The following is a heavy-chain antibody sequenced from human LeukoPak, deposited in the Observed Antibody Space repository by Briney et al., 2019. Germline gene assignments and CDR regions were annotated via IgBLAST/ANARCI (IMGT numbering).Heavy chain of an antibody. CDR1: GYTFTGYY. CDR3: ARGGDIVVVPAALEV. D-gene: IGHD2-2*01. CDR2: MNPNRDGT. J-gene: IGHJ6*02. V-gene: IGHV1-2*02. Sequence: ASVKLSCNASGYTFTGYYRHWVRHSPGQALERMGWMNPNRDGTNYAQKFHGRVTMTRDTSISTAYMELSRLRSDDTAVYYCARGGDIVVVPAALEVWGQGTTVTVSS.